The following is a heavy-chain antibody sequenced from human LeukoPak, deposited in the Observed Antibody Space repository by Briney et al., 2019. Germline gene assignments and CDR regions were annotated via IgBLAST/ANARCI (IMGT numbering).Heavy chain of an antibody. CDR2: ISDPHSGSQT. Sequence: GGSLRLSCAASGFTFSSYTMNWVRQALGQGLEWVSTISDPHSGSQTHYADSVKGRFTISRDNSKNTVYLQMNSLKFEDTAIYYCARDITYGDKAEYIDYWGQGTLVTVSS. CDR1: GFTFSSYT. CDR3: ARDITYGDKAEYIDY. J-gene: IGHJ4*02. D-gene: IGHD2-8*01. V-gene: IGHV3-23*01.